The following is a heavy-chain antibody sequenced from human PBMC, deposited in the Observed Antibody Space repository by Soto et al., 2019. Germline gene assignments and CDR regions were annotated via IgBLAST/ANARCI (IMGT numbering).Heavy chain of an antibody. CDR1: GFTFSSYS. D-gene: IGHD6-13*01. CDR3: ARDSSSWYPSGMDV. Sequence: GGSLRLSCAASGFTFSSYSMNWVRQAPGKGLEWVSSISSSSSYIYYADSVKGRFTISRDNAKNSLYLQMNSLRAEDTAVFYCARDSSSWYPSGMDVWGQGTTVTVSS. V-gene: IGHV3-21*01. CDR2: ISSSSSYI. J-gene: IGHJ6*02.